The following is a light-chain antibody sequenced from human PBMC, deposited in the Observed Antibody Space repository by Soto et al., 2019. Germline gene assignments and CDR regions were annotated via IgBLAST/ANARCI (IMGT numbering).Light chain of an antibody. CDR1: SSDVGGYNY. CDR3: SSYTSSSTLRV. V-gene: IGLV2-14*01. CDR2: DVS. J-gene: IGLJ2*01. Sequence: QAVVTQPASVSGSPGQSITISCTGTSSDVGGYNYVSWYQQHPGKAPKLMIYDVSNRPSGVSNRFSGPKSGNTASLTVSGLQAEDEADYYCSSYTSSSTLRVFGGGTKLTVL.